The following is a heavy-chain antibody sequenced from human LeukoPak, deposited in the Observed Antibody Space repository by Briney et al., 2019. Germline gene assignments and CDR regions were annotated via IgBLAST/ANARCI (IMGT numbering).Heavy chain of an antibody. V-gene: IGHV3-33*06. CDR3: AKVVGATILDY. J-gene: IGHJ4*02. Sequence: DSVKGRFTISRDNSKNTLFLQMSSLRAEDTAVYYCAKVVGATILDYWGQGTLVTVSS. D-gene: IGHD1-26*01.